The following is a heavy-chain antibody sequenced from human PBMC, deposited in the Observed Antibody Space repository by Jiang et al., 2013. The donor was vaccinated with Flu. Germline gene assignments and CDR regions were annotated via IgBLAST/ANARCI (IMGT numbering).Heavy chain of an antibody. D-gene: IGHD2-2*01. CDR3: ASPGGDCSSTSCYAFDI. CDR2: IYYSGST. J-gene: IGHJ3*02. V-gene: IGHV4-39*01. CDR1: GGSISSSSYY. Sequence: GLVKPSETLSLTCTVSGGSISSSSYYWGWIRQPPGKGLEWIGSIYYSGSTYYNPSLKSRVTISVDTSKNQFSLKLSSVTAADTAVYYCASPGGDCSSTSCYAFDIWGQGTMVTVSS.